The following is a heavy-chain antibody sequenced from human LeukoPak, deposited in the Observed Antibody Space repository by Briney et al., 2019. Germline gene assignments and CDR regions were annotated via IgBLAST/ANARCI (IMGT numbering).Heavy chain of an antibody. CDR1: GFTFSSYS. Sequence: GGSLRLSCAASGFTFSSYSMNWVRQAPGKGLEWVSSISSSSSYRYYADSVKGRFTISRDNAKNSLYLQMNSLRAEDMAVYYCARAPRPGYGSGWLMDYWGQGTLVTVSS. CDR3: ARAPRPGYGSGWLMDY. CDR2: ISSSSSYR. V-gene: IGHV3-21*01. J-gene: IGHJ4*02. D-gene: IGHD6-19*01.